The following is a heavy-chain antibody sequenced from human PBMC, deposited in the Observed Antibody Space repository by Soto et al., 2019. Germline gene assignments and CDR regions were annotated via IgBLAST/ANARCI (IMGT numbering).Heavy chain of an antibody. D-gene: IGHD2-15*01. CDR3: AREAAATLWYFDL. Sequence: GYLSRSCVPAGFSLSIYSMNWVRQAPGKGLEWVSYISTSSSIYYADSVKGRFTISRDNAKNSLYLQVNSLTDEDTAVYSWAREAAATLWYFDLWGRGTMVTVSS. CDR1: GFSLSIYS. CDR2: ISTSSSI. V-gene: IGHV3-48*02. J-gene: IGHJ2*01.